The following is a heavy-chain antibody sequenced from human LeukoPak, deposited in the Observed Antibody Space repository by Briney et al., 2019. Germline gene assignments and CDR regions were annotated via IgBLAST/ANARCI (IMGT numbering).Heavy chain of an antibody. CDR1: GYTFTSYG. D-gene: IGHD3-3*01. Sequence: ASVKVSCKASGYTFTSYGISWVRQAPGQGLEWMGWISAYNGNTNYAQKLQGRVTMTTDTSTSTAYMELRSLRSDDTAVYYCARDGGQPYYDFWSGTMGAFDIWGQGTMVTVSS. CDR3: ARDGGQPYYDFWSGTMGAFDI. V-gene: IGHV1-18*01. CDR2: ISAYNGNT. J-gene: IGHJ3*02.